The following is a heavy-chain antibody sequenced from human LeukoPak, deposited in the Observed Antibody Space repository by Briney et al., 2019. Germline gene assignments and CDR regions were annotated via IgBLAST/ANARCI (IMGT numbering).Heavy chain of an antibody. J-gene: IGHJ4*02. CDR1: GFTFSSYG. D-gene: IGHD3-22*01. CDR3: AKGSSGLISSFDY. V-gene: IGHV3-33*06. CDR2: IWYDGSNK. Sequence: PGRSLRLSCAASGFTFSSYGMHWVRQAPGKGLEWVAVIWYDGSNKYYADSVKGRFTISRDNSKNTLYLQMNSLRAEDTAVYYCAKGSSGLISSFDYWGQGTLVTVSS.